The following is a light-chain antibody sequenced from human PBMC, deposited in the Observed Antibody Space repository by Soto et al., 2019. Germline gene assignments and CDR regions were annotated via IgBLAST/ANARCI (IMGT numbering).Light chain of an antibody. CDR1: NSDVGGYNY. CDR2: DVS. CDR3: SSYISSRTPHV. V-gene: IGLV2-14*01. Sequence: QSVLTQPASVSGSPGQSITISCTGTNSDVGGYNYVSWYQQYPGKAPKLMTYDVSNRPSGVSNRFSGSKSGNTASLTVSGLQAEDEADYYCSSYISSRTPHVFGTGTKVTVL. J-gene: IGLJ1*01.